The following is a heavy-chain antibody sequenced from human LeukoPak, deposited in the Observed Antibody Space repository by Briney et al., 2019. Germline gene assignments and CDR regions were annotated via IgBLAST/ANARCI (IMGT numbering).Heavy chain of an antibody. D-gene: IGHD1-1*01. CDR2: ISTHNGNT. J-gene: IGHJ5*02. CDR3: ARDVPGSIGTTARFDP. Sequence: ASGKVSCTSSGYTSSNYGISWMRQAPGQGLEWMGWISTHNGNTNYAPKFQGRVTMTTDKSTSTTYMELRSLTSDDTAVYYCARDVPGSIGTTARFDPWGQGTLVTVSS. CDR1: GYTSSNYG. V-gene: IGHV1-18*01.